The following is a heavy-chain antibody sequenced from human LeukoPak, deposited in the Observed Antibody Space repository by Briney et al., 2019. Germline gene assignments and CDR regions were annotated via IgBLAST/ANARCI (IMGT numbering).Heavy chain of an antibody. CDR1: GFTFDDYA. CDR3: AKGYSSGWYYFDY. D-gene: IGHD6-19*01. J-gene: IGHJ4*02. Sequence: GGSLRLSCAASGFTFDDYAMHWVRQAPGKGLEWVSGISWNSGSIGYADSVKGRFTISRDNAKNSLYPQMNSLRAEDTALYYCAKGYSSGWYYFDYWGQGTLVTVSS. V-gene: IGHV3-9*01. CDR2: ISWNSGSI.